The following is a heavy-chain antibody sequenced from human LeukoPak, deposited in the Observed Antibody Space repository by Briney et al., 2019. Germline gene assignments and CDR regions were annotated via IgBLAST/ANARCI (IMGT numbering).Heavy chain of an antibody. CDR1: GXSISGYD. J-gene: IGHJ4*02. D-gene: IGHD3-10*01. CDR3: ARHVYGSGAGPFDC. CDR2: IYYSGST. Sequence: PSETLSLTCTVSGXSISGYDWSWVRQPPGKGLQWIGYIYYSGSTNYNPSLKSRVTMSVDTSRNHFSLKLTSVTAADTAVYYCARHVYGSGAGPFDCWGQGTLVTVSS. V-gene: IGHV4-59*08.